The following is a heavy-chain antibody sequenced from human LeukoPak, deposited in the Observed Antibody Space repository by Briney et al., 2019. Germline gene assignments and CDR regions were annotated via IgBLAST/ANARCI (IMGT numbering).Heavy chain of an antibody. CDR2: ISAYNGNT. D-gene: IGHD5-12*01. J-gene: IGHJ4*02. Sequence: ASVKVSCKASGYTFTSYGISWVRQAPGQGLEWMGWISAYNGNTNYAQKFQGRVTLTTDTSASIAYLELRSLRSDDTALYYCARDHLDIVPTIYSYWGQGTLVTVSS. V-gene: IGHV1-18*01. CDR1: GYTFTSYG. CDR3: ARDHLDIVPTIYSY.